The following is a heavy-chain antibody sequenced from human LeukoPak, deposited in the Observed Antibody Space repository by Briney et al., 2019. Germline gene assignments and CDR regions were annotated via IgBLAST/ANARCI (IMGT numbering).Heavy chain of an antibody. CDR1: GFTFSSYS. D-gene: IGHD5-12*01. V-gene: IGHV3-48*04. CDR2: ISSSSSTI. Sequence: GGSLRLSCAASGFTFSSYSMNWVRQAPGKGLEWVSYISSSSSTIYYADSVKGRFTISRDNAKNSLYLQMNSLRAEDTAVYYCARDNPPTSGYLITLPVIGVDYFDYWGQGTLVTVSS. J-gene: IGHJ4*02. CDR3: ARDNPPTSGYLITLPVIGVDYFDY.